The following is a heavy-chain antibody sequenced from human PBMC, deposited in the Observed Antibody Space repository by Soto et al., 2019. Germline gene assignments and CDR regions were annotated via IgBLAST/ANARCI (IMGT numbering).Heavy chain of an antibody. V-gene: IGHV3-7*01. CDR1: GFTFSRYW. J-gene: IGHJ6*02. Sequence: EVQLVESGGGLVQPGGSLRLSCAASGFTFSRYWMSWVRQAPGKGLEWVANIKQDGSEKYYVDSVKGRFTISRDNAKNSLYLQMNSLRAEDTAVYYCARNCMDVWGQGTTVTVAS. CDR2: IKQDGSEK. CDR3: ARNCMDV.